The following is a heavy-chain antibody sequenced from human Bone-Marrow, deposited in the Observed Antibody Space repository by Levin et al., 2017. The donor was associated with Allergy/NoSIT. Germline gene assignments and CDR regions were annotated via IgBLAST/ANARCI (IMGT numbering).Heavy chain of an antibody. J-gene: IGHJ6*02. D-gene: IGHD6-19*01. Sequence: GESLKISCKASGYTFTNYAVNWLRQAPGQGPEWMGWISAKTGIPRYAQGFRGRLVFSLDTSVTTANLQISSLKAEDTAVYYCASDIAVAGSKAMDVWGQGTTVTVS. V-gene: IGHV7-4-1*02. CDR3: ASDIAVAGSKAMDV. CDR1: GYTFTNYA. CDR2: ISAKTGIP.